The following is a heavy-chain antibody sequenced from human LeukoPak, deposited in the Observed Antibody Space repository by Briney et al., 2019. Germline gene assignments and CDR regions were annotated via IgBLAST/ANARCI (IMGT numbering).Heavy chain of an antibody. CDR2: INHSGRT. CDR1: GGSFSGYY. Sequence: SETLSLTCAVYGGSFSGYYWSWLRQPPGKGLEWLGEINHSGRTNYTPSLKSRVTISVDTSKNQFSLKLSSVTAADTAVYYCARGGGSPDMDVWGKGTTVTVSS. CDR3: ARGGGSPDMDV. J-gene: IGHJ6*04. V-gene: IGHV4-34*01.